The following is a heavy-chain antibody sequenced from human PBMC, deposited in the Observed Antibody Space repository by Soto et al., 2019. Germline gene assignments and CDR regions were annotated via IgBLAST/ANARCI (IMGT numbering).Heavy chain of an antibody. CDR1: GYTFTIYG. V-gene: IGHV1-3*01. CDR2: INAANGKT. Sequence: QVQLLQSGTEAKKPGASVKVSCKASGYTFTIYGIHWVRQAPGQRLEWMGWINAANGKTKYSQKFHGRVTFTRDASAETAYMEMTSLTSENTAVYYCARGGYSSGWADYWGQGTLVTVSA. D-gene: IGHD6-19*01. CDR3: ARGGYSSGWADY. J-gene: IGHJ4*02.